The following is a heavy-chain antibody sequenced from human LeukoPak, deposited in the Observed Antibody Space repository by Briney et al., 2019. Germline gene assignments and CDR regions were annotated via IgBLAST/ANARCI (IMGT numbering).Heavy chain of an antibody. CDR3: ARDQTPFY. Sequence: GGSLRLSCAASGFTFSSYSMNWVRQAPGKGLEWVSSISSSSSYIYYADSVKGRFTISRDNAKNTLNLQMNSLRDEDTAVYYCARDQTPFYWGQGSLVTVSS. V-gene: IGHV3-21*01. J-gene: IGHJ4*02. D-gene: IGHD2-15*01. CDR1: GFTFSSYS. CDR2: ISSSSSYI.